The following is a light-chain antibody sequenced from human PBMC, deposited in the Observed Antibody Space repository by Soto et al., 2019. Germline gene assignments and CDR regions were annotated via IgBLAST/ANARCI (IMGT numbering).Light chain of an antibody. J-gene: IGKJ1*01. Sequence: EIVMTQSPATLSVSPGERATLSCRASQSVSSNLAWYQQKPGQAPRLLIYGASTRATGIPARFSGSGSGTEFTLTISSLQSEVFAVYYCHQYNNWPPWTFGQGTKVEIK. V-gene: IGKV3-15*01. CDR3: HQYNNWPPWT. CDR2: GAS. CDR1: QSVSSN.